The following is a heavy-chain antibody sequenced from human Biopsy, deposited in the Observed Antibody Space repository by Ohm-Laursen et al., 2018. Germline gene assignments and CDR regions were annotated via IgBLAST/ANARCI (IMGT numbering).Heavy chain of an antibody. CDR2: INCKIGAK. Sequence: ASVKVSCKASSYTFTEYNIHWVRQAPGQGLECLGYINCKIGAKNYAQKFQGTVTMTRDTSISTAYLEFGSLRFADSAIYYCARDPLNGHKHFDYWGQGSLVTVSS. V-gene: IGHV1-2*02. CDR3: ARDPLNGHKHFDY. D-gene: IGHD2-8*01. J-gene: IGHJ4*02. CDR1: SYTFTEYN.